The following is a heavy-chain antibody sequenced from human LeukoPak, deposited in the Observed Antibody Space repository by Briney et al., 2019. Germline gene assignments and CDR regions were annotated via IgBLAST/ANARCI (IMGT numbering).Heavy chain of an antibody. Sequence: GGSLRLSCAASGVILSSNYMNWVRQTPGKGLEWGSVIYTDGSTYYTDSVKGRFTISRDISRNTVHLQMNSLRAGDTAVYYCARDPHGYNSYFDYWGQGTLVTVSS. CDR2: IYTDGST. CDR1: GVILSSNY. CDR3: ARDPHGYNSYFDY. V-gene: IGHV3-53*01. D-gene: IGHD5-24*01. J-gene: IGHJ4*02.